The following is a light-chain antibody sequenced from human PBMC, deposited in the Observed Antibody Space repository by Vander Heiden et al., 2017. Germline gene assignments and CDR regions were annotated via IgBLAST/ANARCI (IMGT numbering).Light chain of an antibody. J-gene: IGKJ5*01. CDR2: AAS. CDR1: QNIARK. V-gene: IGKV1-39*01. Sequence: DIQMTLSPSSLSASVGDRVTITCRASQNIARKVNWYQQKAGKAPDLLIYAASGLQLGVPSRFSRSRSGTDFTLTISRLQPEHFPTYYSHQSDSMRPTFSQG. CDR3: HQSDSMRPT.